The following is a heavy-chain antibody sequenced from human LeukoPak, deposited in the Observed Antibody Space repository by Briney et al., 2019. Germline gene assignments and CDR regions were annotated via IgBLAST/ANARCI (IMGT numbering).Heavy chain of an antibody. Sequence: ASVKVSCKASGYNFTGYYMHWVRQAPGQGREWMGWINPNSGGTKYAQKFQGRVTMTRETSVNTADMGVRRLTSDDTAVYYCARERGTLAVAGDAVDIWGQGTMVTVSS. CDR3: ARERGTLAVAGDAVDI. D-gene: IGHD6-19*01. V-gene: IGHV1-2*02. CDR2: INPNSGGT. CDR1: GYNFTGYY. J-gene: IGHJ3*02.